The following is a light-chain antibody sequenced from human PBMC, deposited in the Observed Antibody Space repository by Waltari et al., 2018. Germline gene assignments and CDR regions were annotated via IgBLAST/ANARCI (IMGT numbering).Light chain of an antibody. CDR3: QQYYSSLRT. CDR2: WAS. J-gene: IGKJ1*01. V-gene: IGKV4-1*01. Sequence: DIVMPQSPDSLAVSLGERATINCKSSQSVLYSSNNKNYLAWYQQKPGQPPNLLIYWASTRESGVPDRFSGSGSGTDFTLTISSLQAEDVAVYYCQQYYSSLRTFGQGTKVEIK. CDR1: QSVLYSSNNKNY.